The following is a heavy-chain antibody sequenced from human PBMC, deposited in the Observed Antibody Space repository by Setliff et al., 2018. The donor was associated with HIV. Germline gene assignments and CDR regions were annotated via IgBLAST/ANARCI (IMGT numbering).Heavy chain of an antibody. CDR1: GGAISSSYYY. Sequence: SETLSLTCTVSGGAISSSYYYWGWIRQPPGKGLQWIGSISYTGKSYYNPALKRRVTLTMDISSSTGYMELRNLRSDDTAIYYCARVSPDYGSGYFYWGQGTLVTVSS. V-gene: IGHV4-39*02. CDR2: ISYTGKS. D-gene: IGHD3-10*01. CDR3: ARVSPDYGSGYFY. J-gene: IGHJ4*02.